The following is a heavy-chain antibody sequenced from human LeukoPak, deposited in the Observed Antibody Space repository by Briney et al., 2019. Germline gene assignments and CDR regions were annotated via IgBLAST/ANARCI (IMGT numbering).Heavy chain of an antibody. CDR1: GGSISSSAYY. CDR2: VYYSGST. J-gene: IGHJ6*03. V-gene: IGHV4-39*01. Sequence: SETLSLTCTVSGGSISSSAYYWGWIRQSPGKGLEWIGDVYYSGSTFYNPSLMSRVTISADTSMNQFSLKLSSVTAADTTVYYCARHSFYYYYYIDVWGKGTTVIFSS. CDR3: ARHSFYYYYYIDV.